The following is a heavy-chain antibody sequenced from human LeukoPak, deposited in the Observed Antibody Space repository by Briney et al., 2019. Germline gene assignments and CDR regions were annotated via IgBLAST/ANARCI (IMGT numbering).Heavy chain of an antibody. CDR2: INPSDSYT. D-gene: IGHD4-17*01. V-gene: IGHV5-10-1*01. CDR1: GYTFTNYW. Sequence: GESLRISCEGSGYTFTNYWISWVRQMPGKGLEWMGRINPSDSYTNYSPSFQGHVTFSSDKSISTAYLQWSILEASDTAMYYCARSDSGDRIWGQGTLVTVSS. J-gene: IGHJ4*02. CDR3: ARSDSGDRI.